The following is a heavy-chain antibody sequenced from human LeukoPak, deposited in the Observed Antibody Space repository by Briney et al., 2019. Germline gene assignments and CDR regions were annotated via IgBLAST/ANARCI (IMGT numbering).Heavy chain of an antibody. CDR2: IYYSGST. CDR1: GGSISSSSYY. Sequence: SETLSLTCAVSGGSISSSSYYWGWIRQPPGKGLEWIGSIYYSGSTYYNPSLKSRVTISVDTSKNQFSLKLSSVTAADTAVYYCAREGYSGYGLDYWGQGTLVTVSS. D-gene: IGHD5-12*01. CDR3: AREGYSGYGLDY. V-gene: IGHV4-39*07. J-gene: IGHJ4*02.